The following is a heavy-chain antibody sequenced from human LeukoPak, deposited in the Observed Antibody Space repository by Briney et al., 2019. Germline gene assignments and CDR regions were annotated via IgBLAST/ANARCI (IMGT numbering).Heavy chain of an antibody. V-gene: IGHV4-34*01. D-gene: IGHD6-19*01. CDR2: INHSGST. CDR1: GGPFRGYY. J-gene: IGHJ3*02. Sequence: SETLSLTCAVYGGPFRGYYWSWIRQAPGKGLEWIGEINHSGSTNYNPSLRSRVTISVGTSKNQFSLKFTSMTAADTAVYYCARSSKTQWLSPGDGFDIWGRGTLVTVSS. CDR3: ARSSKTQWLSPGDGFDI.